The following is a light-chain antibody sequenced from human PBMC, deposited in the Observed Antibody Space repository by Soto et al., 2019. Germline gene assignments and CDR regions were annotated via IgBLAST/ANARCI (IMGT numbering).Light chain of an antibody. CDR1: QSVSSNY. CDR3: QQYASTPSGT. V-gene: IGKV3-20*01. J-gene: IGKJ1*01. CDR2: GAS. Sequence: EIVLTQSPGTLSLSPGERATLSCRASQSVSSNYLAWYQQKHGQAPRLLIYGASSRATGIPDRFSGGGSGTDFILTISRLEPEDFAVYYCQQYASTPSGTFGQGTKVEIK.